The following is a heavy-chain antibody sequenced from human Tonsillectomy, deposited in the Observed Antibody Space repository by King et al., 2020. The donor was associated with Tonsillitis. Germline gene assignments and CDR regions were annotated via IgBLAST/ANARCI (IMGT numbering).Heavy chain of an antibody. Sequence: VQLVESGGGLVQPGRSLRLSCAASGFTFDDYAMHWVRQAPGKGLEWVSVINWNSGSICYADSVKGRFTISRENSQNSLYLQMNSLRAEDTALYYCARGRDYYDSSGIDYWGQGTLFTVSS. D-gene: IGHD3-22*01. CDR1: GFTFDDYA. V-gene: IGHV3-9*01. CDR3: ARGRDYYDSSGIDY. J-gene: IGHJ4*02. CDR2: INWNSGSI.